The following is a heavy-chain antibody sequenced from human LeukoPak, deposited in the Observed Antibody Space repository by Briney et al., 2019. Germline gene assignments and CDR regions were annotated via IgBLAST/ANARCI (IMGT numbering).Heavy chain of an antibody. V-gene: IGHV4-39*07. CDR2: IYYSGST. Sequence: PSETLSLTCTVSGGSISSSSYYWGWIRQPPGKGLEWIGSIYYSGSTYYNPSLKSRVTISVDTSKNQFSLKLSSVTAADTAVYYCARGDNDGLHPLRFDYWGQGTLVTVSS. CDR3: ARGDNDGLHPLRFDY. CDR1: GGSISSSSYY. J-gene: IGHJ4*02. D-gene: IGHD1-1*01.